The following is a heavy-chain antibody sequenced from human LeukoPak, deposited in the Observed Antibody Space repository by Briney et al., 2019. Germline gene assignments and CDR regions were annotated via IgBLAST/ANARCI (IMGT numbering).Heavy chain of an antibody. CDR2: ISSSGSTI. V-gene: IGHV3-11*01. CDR1: GFTFSDYY. J-gene: IGHJ6*03. Sequence: GGSPRLSCAASGFTFSDYYMSWIRQAPGKGLEWVSYISSSGSTIYYADSVKGRFTISRDNAKNSLYLQMNSLRAEDTALYYCARDLSLLPSYMDVWGKGTTVTVSS. D-gene: IGHD3-16*01. CDR3: ARDLSLLPSYMDV.